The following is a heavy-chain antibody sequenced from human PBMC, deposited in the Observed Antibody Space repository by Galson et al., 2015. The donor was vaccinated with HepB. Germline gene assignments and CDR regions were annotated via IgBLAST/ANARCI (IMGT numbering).Heavy chain of an antibody. CDR3: ARTIYYYDSSGYYYFDY. V-gene: IGHV2-70*01. CDR2: IDWDDDK. Sequence: PALVKPTQTLTLTCTFSGFSLSTSGMCVSWIRQPPGKALEWLALIDWDDDKYYSTSLKTRLTISKDTSKNQVVLTMTNMDPVDTATYYCARTIYYYDSSGYYYFDYWGQGTLVTVSS. D-gene: IGHD3-22*01. CDR1: GFSLSTSGMC. J-gene: IGHJ4*02.